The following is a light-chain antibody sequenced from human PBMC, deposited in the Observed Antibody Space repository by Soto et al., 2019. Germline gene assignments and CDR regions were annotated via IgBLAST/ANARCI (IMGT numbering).Light chain of an antibody. J-gene: IGKJ1*01. V-gene: IGKV1-5*03. CDR1: QSITNW. CDR2: MAS. CDR3: QQYYRQAT. Sequence: DIQMTQSPSTLSASVGDRVTITCRASQSITNWLAWYQQKPGKAPKPLIYMASSLESVVPSRFSGSGGGTEFTLTISSLQPDDFATYYCQQYYRQATFGQGTKVDI.